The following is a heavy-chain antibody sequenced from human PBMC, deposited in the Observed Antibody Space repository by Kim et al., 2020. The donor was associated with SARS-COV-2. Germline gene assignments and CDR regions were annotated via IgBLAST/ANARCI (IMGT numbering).Heavy chain of an antibody. Sequence: GGSLRLSCAASGFTFSSYGMHWVRQAPGKGLEWVTVISYDGSNKYYADSVKGRFTISRDNSKNTLYLQMNSLRAEDTAVYYCAKDRGLGAVVVAATFDYWGQGTLVTFSS. CDR1: GFTFSSYG. CDR3: AKDRGLGAVVVAATFDY. CDR2: ISYDGSNK. D-gene: IGHD2-15*01. J-gene: IGHJ4*02. V-gene: IGHV3-30*18.